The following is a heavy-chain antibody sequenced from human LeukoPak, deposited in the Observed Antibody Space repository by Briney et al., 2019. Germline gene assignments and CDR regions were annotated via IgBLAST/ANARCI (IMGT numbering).Heavy chain of an antibody. J-gene: IGHJ4*02. Sequence: SGGSLRLSCAASGFTFSNYAMSWVRQAPGKGLEWVSAISGSGGSTYYADSVKGRFTISRDNSKNTLYLQMNSLRAEDTAVYYCANSNYDSSGYHDYWGQGTLVTVSS. V-gene: IGHV3-23*01. D-gene: IGHD3-22*01. CDR1: GFTFSNYA. CDR2: ISGSGGST. CDR3: ANSNYDSSGYHDY.